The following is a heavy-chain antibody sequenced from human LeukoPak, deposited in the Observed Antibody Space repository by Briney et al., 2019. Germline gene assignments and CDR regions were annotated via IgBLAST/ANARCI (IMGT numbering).Heavy chain of an antibody. CDR2: ISAYNGNT. CDR1: GYTFTSYG. CDR3: ARDMDMITFGGVIVKWYALDY. V-gene: IGHV1-18*01. D-gene: IGHD3-16*02. Sequence: ASVKVSCKASGYTFTSYGISWVRQAPGQGLEWMGWISAYNGNTNYAQKLQGRVTMTTDTSTSTAYMELRSLRSDDTAVYYCARDMDMITFGGVIVKWYALDYWGQGTLVTVSS. J-gene: IGHJ4*02.